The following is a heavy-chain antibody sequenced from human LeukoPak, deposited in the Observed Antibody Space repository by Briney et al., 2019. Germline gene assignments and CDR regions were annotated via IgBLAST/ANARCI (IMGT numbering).Heavy chain of an antibody. J-gene: IGHJ3*01. Sequence: ETLSLTCTVSGGSISSSSSYWGWIRQPPGKGLEWVSSISPTSTFIFYADSVKGRFTISRDNAKNLVFLQMNSLRVEDTAVYYCARDETPRYYDNGNYSPDAFDFWGRGTMVTVSS. D-gene: IGHD3-22*01. CDR3: ARDETPRYYDNGNYSPDAFDF. CDR1: GGSISSSS. CDR2: ISPTSTFI. V-gene: IGHV3-21*01.